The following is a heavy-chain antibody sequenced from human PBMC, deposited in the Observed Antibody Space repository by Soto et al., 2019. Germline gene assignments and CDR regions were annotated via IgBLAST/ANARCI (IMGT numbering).Heavy chain of an antibody. CDR1: GGSFSSSYY. CDR2: IYYSGHT. J-gene: IGHJ5*02. Sequence: QLQLQESGPGLVKPSETLSLTCAVSGGSFSSSYYWGWLRQPPGKGREWLGNIYYSGHTYYNPSLKSRFAMSVDTSKNQFSLTLTSVTAADTAVYYCARYFLRGRFLASWGQGPLVTVSS. D-gene: IGHD3-10*01. V-gene: IGHV4-39*01. CDR3: ARYFLRGRFLAS.